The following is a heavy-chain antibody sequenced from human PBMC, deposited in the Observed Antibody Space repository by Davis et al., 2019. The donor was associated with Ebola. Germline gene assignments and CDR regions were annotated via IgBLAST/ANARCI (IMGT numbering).Heavy chain of an antibody. Sequence: PSETLSLTCTVSGGSISSGDYYWSWIRQPPGKGLEWIGYIYYSGSTYYNPSLKSRVTISVDTSKNQFSLKLSSVTAADTAVYYCARVEFLEWLFDYWGQGTLVTVSS. D-gene: IGHD3-3*01. V-gene: IGHV4-30-4*01. CDR3: ARVEFLEWLFDY. J-gene: IGHJ4*02. CDR2: IYYSGST. CDR1: GGSISSGDYY.